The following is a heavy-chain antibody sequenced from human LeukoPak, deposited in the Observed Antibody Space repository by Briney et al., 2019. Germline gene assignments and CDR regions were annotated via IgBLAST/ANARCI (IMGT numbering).Heavy chain of an antibody. Sequence: ASVKVSCKASGYTFNTYGINWVRQAPGQGLEWMGWTSAYNGNTDYAQKFHGRLTMTTDTSTSTAYMELRSLRSDDTAVYYCARWAAADPRDYWGQGTLVTVSS. CDR1: GYTFNTYG. CDR2: TSAYNGNT. V-gene: IGHV1-18*01. D-gene: IGHD6-13*01. CDR3: ARWAAADPRDY. J-gene: IGHJ4*02.